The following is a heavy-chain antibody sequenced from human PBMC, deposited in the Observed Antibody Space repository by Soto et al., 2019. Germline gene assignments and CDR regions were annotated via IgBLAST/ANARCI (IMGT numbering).Heavy chain of an antibody. J-gene: IGHJ4*02. V-gene: IGHV3-23*01. D-gene: IGHD3-3*01. CDR1: GFTFSSYA. Sequence: EVQLLESGGGLVQPGGSLRLSCAASGFTFSSYAMSWVRQAPGKGLEWVSPIRVVGGSPNYADSVKGRFTISRDNSKNTLYLQMNSLRAEDTAVYYCAKGSYYDFWSGYYLGAVYYFDYWGQGTLVTVSS. CDR3: AKGSYYDFWSGYYLGAVYYFDY. CDR2: IRVVGGSP.